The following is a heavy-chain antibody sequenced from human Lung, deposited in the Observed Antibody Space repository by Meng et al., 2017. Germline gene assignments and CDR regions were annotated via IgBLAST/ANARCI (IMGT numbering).Heavy chain of an antibody. CDR1: LGSISSSNW. Sequence: VALQVSRPGSWRPSGSLPPTLACSLGSISSSNWWGWVRQPPGKGLEWIEEIYHSGSTNYNPSLKSRVTISVDKSKNQFSLKLSSVTAADTAVYYCARRGLWLDPQNFDYWGQGTLVTVSS. D-gene: IGHD6-19*01. V-gene: IGHV4-4*02. J-gene: IGHJ4*02. CDR2: IYHSGST. CDR3: ARRGLWLDPQNFDY.